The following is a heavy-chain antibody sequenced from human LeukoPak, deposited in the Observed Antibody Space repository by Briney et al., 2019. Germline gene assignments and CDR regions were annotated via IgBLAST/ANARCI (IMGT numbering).Heavy chain of an antibody. CDR1: GGTFSSYA. V-gene: IGHV1-69*13. CDR2: IIPIFGTA. Sequence: EASVKVSCKASGGTFSSYAISWVRQAPGQGLEWMGRIIPIFGTANYAQKFQGRVTITADESTSTAYMELSSLRSEDTAVYYCARDGEMATILDYWGQGTLVTASS. CDR3: ARDGEMATILDY. D-gene: IGHD5-24*01. J-gene: IGHJ4*02.